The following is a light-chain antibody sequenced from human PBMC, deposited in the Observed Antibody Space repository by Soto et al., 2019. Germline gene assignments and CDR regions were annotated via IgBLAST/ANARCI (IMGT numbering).Light chain of an antibody. Sequence: DIQMTQSPSTLSASVGDRVTITCRASQSISSYLAWYQQKPGKAPKLLIYAASTLQSGVPSRFSGSGSGTDFTLTISRLEPEDFAVYYCQQYGSSPPTFGQGTRLEIK. CDR1: QSISSY. CDR3: QQYGSSPPT. J-gene: IGKJ5*01. CDR2: AAS. V-gene: IGKV1-9*01.